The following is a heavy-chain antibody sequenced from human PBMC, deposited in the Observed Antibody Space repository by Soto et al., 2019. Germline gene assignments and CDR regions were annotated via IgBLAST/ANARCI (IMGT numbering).Heavy chain of an antibody. D-gene: IGHD4-17*01. J-gene: IGHJ6*02. CDR1: GFTFSTYS. CDR3: AKYYGDYGRYYYYYGMEV. CDR2: ISGSGGST. Sequence: GGSLRLSCAASGFTFSTYSMNWVRQAPGKGLEWVSAISGSGGSTYYADSVKGRFTISRDNSKNTLYLQMNSLRAEDTAVYYCAKYYGDYGRYYYYYGMEVWGQGTTVTVSS. V-gene: IGHV3-23*01.